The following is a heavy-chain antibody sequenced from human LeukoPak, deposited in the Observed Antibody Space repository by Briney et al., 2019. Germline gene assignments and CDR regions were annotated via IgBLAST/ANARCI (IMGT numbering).Heavy chain of an antibody. Sequence: SETLSLTCTVSGGSISSSSYYWGWNRQSPGKGLEWIASIYYSGATYYNPSLKSRVTISVDTSKNQFSLKLSSVTAADTAVYYCAREAHNTNELLGWFDPWGQGTLVTVSS. D-gene: IGHD2-15*01. CDR1: GGSISSSSYY. CDR3: AREAHNTNELLGWFDP. CDR2: IYYSGAT. J-gene: IGHJ5*02. V-gene: IGHV4-39*07.